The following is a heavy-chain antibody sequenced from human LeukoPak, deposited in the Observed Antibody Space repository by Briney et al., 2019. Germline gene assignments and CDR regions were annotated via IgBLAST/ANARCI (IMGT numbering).Heavy chain of an antibody. CDR1: GDSVSSNSAA. D-gene: IGHD3-16*02. Sequence: PSQTLSLTCAISGDSVSSNSAAWNRIRQSPSRGLEWLGRTYYRSKWYNDYAVSVKSRITINPDTSKNQFSLQLNSVTPEDTAVYYCARAPYRQPYYYYYMDVWGKGTTVTVSS. J-gene: IGHJ6*03. CDR3: ARAPYRQPYYYYYMDV. CDR2: TYYRSKWYN. V-gene: IGHV6-1*01.